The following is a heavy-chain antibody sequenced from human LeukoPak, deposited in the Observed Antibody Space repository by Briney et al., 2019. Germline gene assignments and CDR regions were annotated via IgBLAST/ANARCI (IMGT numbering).Heavy chain of an antibody. CDR2: MNPNSGNT. V-gene: IGHV1-8*01. CDR3: ATHIAAAGSYAFDI. J-gene: IGHJ3*02. Sequence: ASVKVSCKASGFTFTTDDINWVRQATGQGLEWMGWMNPNSGNTGYAQKFQGRVTMTRNTSISTAYMGLSSLRSEDTAVYYCATHIAAAGSYAFDIWGQGTMVTVSS. D-gene: IGHD6-13*01. CDR1: GFTFTTDD.